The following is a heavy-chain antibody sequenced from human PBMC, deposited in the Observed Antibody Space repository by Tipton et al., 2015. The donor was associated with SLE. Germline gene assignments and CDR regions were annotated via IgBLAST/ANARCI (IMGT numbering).Heavy chain of an antibody. Sequence: TLSLTCTVSGASISSYSYYWSWIRQPAGKGLEWIGRIYSSGSTTYNPSLKSRVTISIDTSKNQLSLKLNSVTAADTAVYYCARADYNLGYWGQGTLVTVSS. J-gene: IGHJ4*02. CDR2: IYSSGST. CDR1: GASISSYSYY. CDR3: ARADYNLGY. V-gene: IGHV4-61*02. D-gene: IGHD4-11*01.